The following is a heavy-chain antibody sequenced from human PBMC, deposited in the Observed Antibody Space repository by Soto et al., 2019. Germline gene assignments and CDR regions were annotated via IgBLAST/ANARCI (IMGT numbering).Heavy chain of an antibody. CDR1: GFSFSNYG. CDR3: AKEASVPSLGEFWYFDL. Sequence: EVHLLESGGGLVQPGGSLRLSCAASGFSFSNYGMTWVRQAPGKGLELVSSVSADGQTKYYAESVRGRFTISRDSSKGTLYLQMDSLRADDTAVYYCAKEASVPSLGEFWYFDLWGRGTHVTVSS. D-gene: IGHD3-10*01. J-gene: IGHJ2*01. CDR2: VSADGQTK. V-gene: IGHV3-23*01.